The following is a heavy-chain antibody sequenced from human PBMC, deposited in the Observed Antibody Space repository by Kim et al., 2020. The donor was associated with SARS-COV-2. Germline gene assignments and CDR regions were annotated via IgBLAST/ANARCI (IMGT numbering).Heavy chain of an antibody. V-gene: IGHV3-23*01. D-gene: IGHD2-15*01. CDR1: GFTFSSYA. J-gene: IGHJ6*03. Sequence: GGSLRLSCAASGFTFSSYAMQWVRQAPGEGLEWVSAIGASGGSTYYVDSVRGRFTISRDNSKTTLYLQMNSLRAEDTAVYYCAKAGDGGPIYMDVWGKGTTVTVSS. CDR3: AKAGDGGPIYMDV. CDR2: IGASGGST.